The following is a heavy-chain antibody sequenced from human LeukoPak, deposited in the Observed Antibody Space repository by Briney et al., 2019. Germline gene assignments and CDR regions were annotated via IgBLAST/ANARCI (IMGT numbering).Heavy chain of an antibody. CDR1: GYTFTGYY. Sequence: ASVKVSCKASGYTFTGYYMHWVRQAPGQGLEWMGWINPNSGGTNYAQKFQGRVTMTRDTSISTAYMELSRLRSDDTAVYYCARGYSNMRGYSYGPDYWGQGTLVTVSS. V-gene: IGHV1-2*02. J-gene: IGHJ4*02. D-gene: IGHD5-18*01. CDR2: INPNSGGT. CDR3: ARGYSNMRGYSYGPDY.